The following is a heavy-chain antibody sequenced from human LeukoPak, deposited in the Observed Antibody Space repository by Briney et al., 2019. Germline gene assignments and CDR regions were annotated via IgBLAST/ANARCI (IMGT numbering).Heavy chain of an antibody. Sequence: GGSLRLSCAASGFTFSTYCMHWVRQASGKGPMWVSRICPDGTVTNYADSVKARFIISRDNARNTVYLQMNSLRVEDTAVYYCVRDFRSADYWGQGTLVTVSS. J-gene: IGHJ4*02. CDR3: VRDFRSADY. V-gene: IGHV3-74*01. CDR2: ICPDGTVT. CDR1: GFTFSTYC.